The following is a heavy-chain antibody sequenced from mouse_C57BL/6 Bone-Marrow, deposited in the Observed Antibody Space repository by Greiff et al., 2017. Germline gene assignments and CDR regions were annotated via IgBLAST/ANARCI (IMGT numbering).Heavy chain of an antibody. V-gene: IGHV1-18*01. D-gene: IGHD1-1*01. CDR1: GYTFTDYN. Sequence: EVMLVESGPELVKPGASVKIPCKASGYTFTDYNMDWVKQSHGKSLEWIGDINPNNGGTIYNQKFKGKATLTVDKSSSTAYMELRSLTSEDTAVYYCARWYISAVVPSYFDVWGTGTTVTVSS. CDR3: ARWYISAVVPSYFDV. CDR2: INPNNGGT. J-gene: IGHJ1*03.